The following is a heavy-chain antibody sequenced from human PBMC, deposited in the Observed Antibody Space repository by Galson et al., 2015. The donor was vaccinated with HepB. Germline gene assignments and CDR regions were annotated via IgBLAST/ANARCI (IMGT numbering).Heavy chain of an antibody. J-gene: IGHJ6*03. Sequence: SLRLSCAASGFTFSSYGMHWVRQAPGKGLEWVVVISYDGSNKYYADSVKGRFTISRDNSKNTLYLQMNSLRAEDTAVYYCAKDLRKQLVLPSTNMDVWGKGTTVTVSS. CDR2: ISYDGSNK. CDR1: GFTFSSYG. V-gene: IGHV3-30*18. CDR3: AKDLRKQLVLPSTNMDV. D-gene: IGHD6-13*01.